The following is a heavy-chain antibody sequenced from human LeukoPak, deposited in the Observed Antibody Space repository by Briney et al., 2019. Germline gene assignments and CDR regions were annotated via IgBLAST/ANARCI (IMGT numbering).Heavy chain of an antibody. J-gene: IGHJ4*02. D-gene: IGHD3-10*01. CDR2: ISWNSGSI. CDR1: GFTFDDYA. CDR3: AKDMDYGSGTPSNFDY. V-gene: IGHV3-9*01. Sequence: GGSLRLSCAASGFTFDDYAMHWVRQAPGKGLEWVSGISWNSGSIGYADSVKGRFTISRDNAKNSLYLQMNSLRAEDTGLYYCAKDMDYGSGTPSNFDYWGQGTQVTVSS.